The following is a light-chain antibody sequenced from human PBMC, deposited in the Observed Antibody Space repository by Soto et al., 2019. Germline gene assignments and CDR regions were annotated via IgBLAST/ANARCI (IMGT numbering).Light chain of an antibody. CDR1: TGAVTSGHY. Sequence: QAVVTQEPSLTVSPGETVTLTCGSSTGAVTSGHYPYWFQQKPGQAPRTLIYDTNKKHSWTPARFSGSLLGGKAALTLSGAQPEDEAEYYCLLSYSGPRVFGGGTKVTVL. J-gene: IGLJ3*02. CDR2: DTN. V-gene: IGLV7-46*01. CDR3: LLSYSGPRV.